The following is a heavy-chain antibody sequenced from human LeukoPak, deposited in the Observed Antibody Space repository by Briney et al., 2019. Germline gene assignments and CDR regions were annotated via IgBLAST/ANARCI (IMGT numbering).Heavy chain of an antibody. D-gene: IGHD3-16*02. J-gene: IGHJ3*02. CDR3: ARGAKVWGSYQGDAFDI. CDR1: GYTFTSYY. V-gene: IGHV1-46*01. Sequence: GASVKVSCKASGYTFTSYYMHWVRQAPGQGLEWMGIINPSGGSTSYAQKFQGRVTMTRDTSTSTVYMELSSLRSEDTAVYYCARGAKVWGSYQGDAFDIWGQGTMVTVSS. CDR2: INPSGGST.